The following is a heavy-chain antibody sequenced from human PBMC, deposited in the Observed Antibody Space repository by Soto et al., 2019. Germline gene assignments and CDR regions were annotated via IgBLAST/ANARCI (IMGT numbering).Heavy chain of an antibody. CDR1: GFTFSSYG. V-gene: IGHV3-33*01. CDR3: ARESITMVRGVDY. D-gene: IGHD3-10*01. Sequence: QVQLVESGGGVVQPGRSLRLSCAASGFTFSSYGMRWVRQAPGKGLEWVAVMWYDGSNKYYGDSVKGRFTISRDNSKNTLYLQMNSLRAEDTAVYYCARESITMVRGVDYWGQGTLVTVSS. J-gene: IGHJ4*02. CDR2: MWYDGSNK.